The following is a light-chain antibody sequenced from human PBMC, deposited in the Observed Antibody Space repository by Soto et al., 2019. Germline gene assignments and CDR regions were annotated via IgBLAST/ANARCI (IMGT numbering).Light chain of an antibody. CDR2: AAS. Sequence: DIQMTQSPSSVSASVGDRVTISCRASQDISTWLAWYQQKPGKAPNLLIYAASSLQSGVPSRFSGSGSGTDFTLTISSHQPEDFATYFCQQGYGFAFTFGPGTKVDIK. CDR1: QDISTW. V-gene: IGKV1-12*01. J-gene: IGKJ3*01. CDR3: QQGYGFAFT.